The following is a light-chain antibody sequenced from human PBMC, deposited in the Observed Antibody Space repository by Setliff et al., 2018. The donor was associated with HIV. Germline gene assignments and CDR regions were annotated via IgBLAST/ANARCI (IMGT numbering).Light chain of an antibody. Sequence: SYELTQPPSVSVAPGNTARITCGANNIGSKSVHWYQQKPGQAPVLVIYYDSDRPSGIPERFSGSKSGTSASLAISGVQSEDEAYYYCATWDDSLNGRGFGGGTQLTVL. CDR3: ATWDDSLNGRG. CDR1: NIGSKS. J-gene: IGLJ3*02. V-gene: IGLV3-21*01. CDR2: YDS.